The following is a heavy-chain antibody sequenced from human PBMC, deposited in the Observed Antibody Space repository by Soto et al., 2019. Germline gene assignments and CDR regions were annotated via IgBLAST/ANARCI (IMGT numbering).Heavy chain of an antibody. V-gene: IGHV4-39*02. CDR2: IDFRGTT. Sequence: SDTLCQACTVSGVGINWTSNFWSWIRRPPGKGLEWIGSIDFRGTTYTNPSLESRVTISVDTSKNHFSLKLDSVTAADTALYYCSRRAPEGFDPWGRGTLVTVS. CDR3: SRRAPEGFDP. CDR1: GVGINWTSNF. J-gene: IGHJ5*02.